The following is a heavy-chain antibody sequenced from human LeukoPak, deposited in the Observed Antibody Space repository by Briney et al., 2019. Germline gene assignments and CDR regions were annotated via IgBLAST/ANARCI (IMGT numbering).Heavy chain of an antibody. CDR2: ISYDGSNK. D-gene: IGHD3-10*01. CDR3: AKDPDYYGSGSSLYYFGY. CDR1: GFTFSSYG. J-gene: IGHJ4*02. Sequence: GRSLRLSCAASGFTFSSYGMHWVRQAPGKGLEWVAVISYDGSNKYYADSVKGRFTISRDNSKNTLYLQMNSLRAEDTAVYYCAKDPDYYGSGSSLYYFGYWGQGTVVTVSS. V-gene: IGHV3-30*18.